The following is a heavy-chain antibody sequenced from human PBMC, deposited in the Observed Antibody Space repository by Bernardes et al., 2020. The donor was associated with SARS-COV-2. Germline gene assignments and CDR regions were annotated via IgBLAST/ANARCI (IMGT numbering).Heavy chain of an antibody. D-gene: IGHD3-10*01. CDR3: ARERWYFGSGNWHPLDS. J-gene: IGHJ4*02. V-gene: IGHV1-18*01. CDR1: GYSFPSYA. CDR2: ISAYNGNT. Sequence: ASVKVSCKASGYSFPSYAFSWVRQAPGQGLEWMGWISAYNGNTIYAQSLQDRVTMTTDTPSSTAYMELRGLRSDDTAIYYCARERWYFGSGNWHPLDSWGQGTLVTVSS.